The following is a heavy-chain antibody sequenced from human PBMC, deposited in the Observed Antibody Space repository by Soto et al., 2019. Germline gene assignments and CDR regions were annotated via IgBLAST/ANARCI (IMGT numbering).Heavy chain of an antibody. CDR3: ARGDDILTGSKLNWFDP. D-gene: IGHD3-9*01. Sequence: ASVKVSCKASGYTFTSYDINWVRQATGQGLEWMGWMNPNSGNTGYAQKFQGRVTMTRNTSISTAYMELSSLRSEDTAVYYCARGDDILTGSKLNWFDPRGQGTLVTVSS. CDR2: MNPNSGNT. V-gene: IGHV1-8*01. CDR1: GYTFTSYD. J-gene: IGHJ5*02.